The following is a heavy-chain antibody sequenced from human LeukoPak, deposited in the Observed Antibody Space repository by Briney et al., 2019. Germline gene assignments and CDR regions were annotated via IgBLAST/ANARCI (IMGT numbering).Heavy chain of an antibody. Sequence: PSETLSLTCAVYGGSFSGYYWSWIRQPPGKGLEWIGEINHSGSTNYNPSLKSRVTISVDTSKNQFSLKLSSVTAADTAAYYCARGNWVFGYYYYYMDVWGKGTTVTVSS. CDR2: INHSGST. J-gene: IGHJ6*03. CDR1: GGSFSGYY. D-gene: IGHD7-27*01. CDR3: ARGNWVFGYYYYYMDV. V-gene: IGHV4-34*01.